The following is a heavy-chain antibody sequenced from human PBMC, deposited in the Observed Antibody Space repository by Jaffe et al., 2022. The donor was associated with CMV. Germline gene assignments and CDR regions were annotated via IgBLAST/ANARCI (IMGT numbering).Heavy chain of an antibody. Sequence: QLQLQESGPGLVKPSETLSLTCTVSGGSISSSSYYWGWIRQPPGKGLEWIGSIYYSGSTYYNPSLKSRVTISVDTSKNQFSLKLSSVTAADTAVYYCARPRYYDSSGPFDYWGQGTLVTVSS. J-gene: IGHJ4*02. CDR2: IYYSGST. CDR3: ARPRYYDSSGPFDY. CDR1: GGSISSSSYY. V-gene: IGHV4-39*01. D-gene: IGHD3-22*01.